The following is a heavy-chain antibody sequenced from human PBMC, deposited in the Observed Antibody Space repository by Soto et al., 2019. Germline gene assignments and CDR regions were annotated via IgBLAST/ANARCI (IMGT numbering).Heavy chain of an antibody. CDR1: GGSISSSSYY. CDR2: IYYSGST. V-gene: IGHV4-39*02. Sequence: SETLSLTCTVSGGSISSSSYYWGWIRQPPGKGLEWIGSIYYSGSTYYNPSLKSRVTISVDTSKNQFSLKLSSVTAADTAVYYCARENPRQQPSGWGQGTLVTVSS. J-gene: IGHJ4*02. D-gene: IGHD6-13*01. CDR3: ARENPRQQPSG.